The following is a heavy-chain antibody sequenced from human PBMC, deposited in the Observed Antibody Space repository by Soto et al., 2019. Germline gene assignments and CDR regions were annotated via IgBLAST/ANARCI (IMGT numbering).Heavy chain of an antibody. D-gene: IGHD6-19*01. J-gene: IGHJ3*02. CDR2: IIPILGIA. Sequence: SVKVSCKASGGTFSSYTISWVRQAPGQGLEWMGRIIPILGIANYAQKFQGRVTIAADKSTSTAYMELSSLRSEDTAVYYCVRDTYSSGWYFAFDIWGQGTMVTVSS. CDR1: GGTFSSYT. CDR3: VRDTYSSGWYFAFDI. V-gene: IGHV1-69*04.